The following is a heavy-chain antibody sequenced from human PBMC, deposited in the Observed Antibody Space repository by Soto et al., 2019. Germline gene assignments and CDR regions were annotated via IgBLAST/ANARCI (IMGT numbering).Heavy chain of an antibody. CDR3: ARAVSHSSSPPLRFDP. CDR2: INHSGST. V-gene: IGHV4-34*01. J-gene: IGHJ5*02. Sequence: PSETLSLTCAVYGGSFSGYYWSWIRQPPGKGLEWIGEINHSGSTNYNPSLKSRVTISVDTSKNQFSLKLSSVTAADTAVYYCARAVSHSSSPPLRFDPWGRGTLVTVSS. CDR1: GGSFSGYY. D-gene: IGHD6-13*01.